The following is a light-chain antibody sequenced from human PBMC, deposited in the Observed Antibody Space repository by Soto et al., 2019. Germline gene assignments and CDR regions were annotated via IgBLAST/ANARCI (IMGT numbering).Light chain of an antibody. J-gene: IGLJ1*01. Sequence: QSALAQPASVSGSPGQSITISCTGTTSDIGGFNYVSWYQQHPNKAPKLIIYEVSNRPSGVSNRFSGSKSGNTASLTISGLQAEDEADYYCSSYTSTSTLYVFGTGTKLTVL. V-gene: IGLV2-14*01. CDR3: SSYTSTSTLYV. CDR2: EVS. CDR1: TSDIGGFNY.